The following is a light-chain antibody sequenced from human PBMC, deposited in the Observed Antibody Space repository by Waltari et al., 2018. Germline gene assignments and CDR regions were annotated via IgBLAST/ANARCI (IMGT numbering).Light chain of an antibody. CDR1: QSISNW. Sequence: DIQMTQSPSTLSASVGDRVTITCRASQSISNWLAWYQQKPGKAPKLLIYKASTLESGVPSRFSGSGSGTEFTLTISSLQPDDFATYYCKQYNSYSLLTFGGGTKVEI. J-gene: IGKJ4*01. CDR2: KAS. CDR3: KQYNSYSLLT. V-gene: IGKV1-5*03.